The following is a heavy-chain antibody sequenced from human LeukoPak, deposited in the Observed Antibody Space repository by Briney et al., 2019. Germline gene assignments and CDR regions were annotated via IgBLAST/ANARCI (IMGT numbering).Heavy chain of an antibody. Sequence: ASVKVSCKASGGTFSSYAISWVRQAPGQGLEWMGGIIPIFGTTNYAQKFQDRVTITADKSTSTAYLELSSLRSEDTAVYYCARVVGLTGYSSSWYSGYYYYMDVWGKGTTVTVSS. CDR3: ARVVGLTGYSSSWYSGYYYYMDV. V-gene: IGHV1-69*06. CDR1: GGTFSSYA. J-gene: IGHJ6*03. CDR2: IIPIFGTT. D-gene: IGHD6-13*01.